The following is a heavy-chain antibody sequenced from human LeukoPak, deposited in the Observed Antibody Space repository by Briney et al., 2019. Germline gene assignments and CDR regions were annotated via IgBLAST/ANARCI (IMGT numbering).Heavy chain of an antibody. CDR1: GGSFSGYY. CDR3: AKDDTALVTWFDP. Sequence: SETLSLTCAVYGGSFSGYYWSWIRQPPGKGLEWIGEINHSGSTNYNPSLKSRVIISVDTSKNQFSLKLSSVTAADTAVYYCAKDDTALVTWFDPWGQGTLVTVSS. CDR2: INHSGST. D-gene: IGHD5-18*01. J-gene: IGHJ5*02. V-gene: IGHV4-34*01.